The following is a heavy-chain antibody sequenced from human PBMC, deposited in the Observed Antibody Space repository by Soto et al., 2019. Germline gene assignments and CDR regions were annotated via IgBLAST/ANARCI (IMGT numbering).Heavy chain of an antibody. D-gene: IGHD1-1*01. Sequence: SQTLSLTCDISGDSVSSNRAGWNWIRQTPSRGLEWLGRTYYKSKWYYTYAASVKSRITVSPDTSKNQFSLQLTSVTPEDTAVYYCARGSWDDVSGHYYMDVWGKGTTVTVSS. CDR1: GDSVSSNRAG. V-gene: IGHV6-1*01. J-gene: IGHJ6*03. CDR3: ARGSWDDVSGHYYMDV. CDR2: TYYKSKWYY.